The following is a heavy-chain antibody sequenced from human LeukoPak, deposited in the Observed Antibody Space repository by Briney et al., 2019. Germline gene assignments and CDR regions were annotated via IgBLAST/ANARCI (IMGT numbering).Heavy chain of an antibody. CDR1: GFTVSTNY. D-gene: IGHD2-21*01. CDR2: IYSGGIT. J-gene: IGHJ4*02. V-gene: IGHV3-66*04. Sequence: GGSLRLSCAASGFTVSTNYMSWIRQAPGKGLEWVSVIYSGGITYYAASVRGRFTISRDNSKNTLSLQMNSLRAEDTAVYYCARHSGGDSYGYYFDYWGQGTLVTVSS. CDR3: ARHSGGDSYGYYFDY.